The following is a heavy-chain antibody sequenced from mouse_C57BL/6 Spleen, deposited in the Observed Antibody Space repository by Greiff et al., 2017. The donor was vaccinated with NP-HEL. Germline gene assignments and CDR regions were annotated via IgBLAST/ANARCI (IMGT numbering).Heavy chain of an antibody. CDR1: GYTFTSYW. V-gene: IGHV1-50*01. J-gene: IGHJ1*03. CDR2: IDPSDSYT. Sequence: QVQLQQPGAELVKPGASVKLSCKASGYTFTSYWMQWVKQRPGQGLEWIGEIDPSDSYTNYNQKFKGKATLTVDTSSSTAYMQLSRLTSEDSAVYYCASRFYYDYRYWYFDVWGTGTTVTVSS. D-gene: IGHD2-4*01. CDR3: ASRFYYDYRYWYFDV.